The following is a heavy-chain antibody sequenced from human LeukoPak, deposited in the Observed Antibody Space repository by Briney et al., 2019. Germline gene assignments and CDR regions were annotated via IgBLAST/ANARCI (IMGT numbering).Heavy chain of an antibody. V-gene: IGHV3-48*03. CDR3: ARSTPSDFYFDY. J-gene: IGHJ4*02. CDR1: GFTFSNSE. D-gene: IGHD2-2*01. CDR2: ISGSNTI. Sequence: PGGPLRLSCAASGFTFSNSEMNWVRRPSGKGLEWVSYISGSNTIYYADSVKGRFTISRDNAKNSLYLQMNNLRAEDTAVYYCARSTPSDFYFDYWGQGTLVTVSS.